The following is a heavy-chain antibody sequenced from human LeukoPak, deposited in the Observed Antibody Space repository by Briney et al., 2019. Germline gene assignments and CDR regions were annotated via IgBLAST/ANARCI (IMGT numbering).Heavy chain of an antibody. V-gene: IGHV3-30-3*02. CDR3: AKHTTLPPSYYFDY. J-gene: IGHJ4*02. CDR2: ISYDGGNK. CDR1: GFTFSSYA. Sequence: GKSLRLSCAASGFTFSSYAMHWVRQAPGKGLEWVAVISYDGGNKYYADSVTGRFTISRDNSKNTLYLQMNNLRPEDTAAYYCAKHTTLPPSYYFDYWGQGTLVTVSS. D-gene: IGHD4-17*01.